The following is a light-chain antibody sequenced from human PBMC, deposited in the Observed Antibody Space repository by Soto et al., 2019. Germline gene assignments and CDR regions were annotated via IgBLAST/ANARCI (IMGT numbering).Light chain of an antibody. J-gene: IGLJ1*01. CDR3: SSYTSSSTLYV. V-gene: IGLV2-14*01. CDR1: SSDVGGYNY. CDR2: DVS. Sequence: QSALTQPASVSGSPGQSITISCTGTSSDVGGYNYVSWYQQHPGKAPKLMIYDVSNRPSGVSNRFSGSKSGNTASLTISGLKAEDEADYYCSSYTSSSTLYVFGTGTKLTVL.